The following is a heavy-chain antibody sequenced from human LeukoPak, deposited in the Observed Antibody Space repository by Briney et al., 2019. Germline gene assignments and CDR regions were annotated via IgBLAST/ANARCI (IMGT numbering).Heavy chain of an antibody. CDR2: SDYSGSA. Sequence: PSETLSLTCTVSGGSISTYYWSWXXXPPGKGLEWIGYSDYSGSANYNPSLKSRVTISVDTSKNQFSLNLSSVTAADTAXXYCAQNWGSYAFDIWGRGTMVTVSS. CDR1: GGSISTYY. J-gene: IGHJ3*02. D-gene: IGHD7-27*01. CDR3: AQNWGSYAFDI. V-gene: IGHV4-59*03.